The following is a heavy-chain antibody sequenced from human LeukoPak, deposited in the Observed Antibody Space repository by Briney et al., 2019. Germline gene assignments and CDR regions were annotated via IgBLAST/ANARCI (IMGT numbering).Heavy chain of an antibody. J-gene: IGHJ4*02. Sequence: GGSLRLSCTASRFTFSSYEMNWVRQAPGKGLEWVSYISSSGSPIYYADSVKGRFTISRDNAQNSLYLQMNSLRAEDTAIYYCARGPSGGNNLWIDYWGQGTRVTVSS. D-gene: IGHD5-12*01. V-gene: IGHV3-48*03. CDR3: ARGPSGGNNLWIDY. CDR1: RFTFSSYE. CDR2: ISSSGSPI.